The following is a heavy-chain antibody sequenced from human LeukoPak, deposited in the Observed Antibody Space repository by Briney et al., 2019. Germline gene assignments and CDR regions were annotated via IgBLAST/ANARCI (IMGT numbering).Heavy chain of an antibody. J-gene: IGHJ4*02. D-gene: IGHD5-18*01. CDR3: ARGSFLNSWIQLWFSFDY. Sequence: SETLSLTCAVYGGSFSGYYWSWIRQPPGKGLEWIGEINHSGSTNYSPSLKSRVTISVDTSKNQFSLKLSSVTAADTAVYYCARGSFLNSWIQLWFSFDYWGQGTLVAVSS. CDR1: GGSFSGYY. V-gene: IGHV4-34*01. CDR2: INHSGST.